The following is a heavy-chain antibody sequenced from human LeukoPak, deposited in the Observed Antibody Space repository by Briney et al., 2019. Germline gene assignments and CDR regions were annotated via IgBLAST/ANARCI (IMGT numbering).Heavy chain of an antibody. J-gene: IGHJ3*02. V-gene: IGHV3-23*01. CDR2: NRGSGGST. D-gene: IGHD1-7*01. CDR3: AKDSGMDNWNYVDAFDI. CDR1: AFTFSSYG. Sequence: GGSLRLSCAAAAFTFSSYGVHWVRQAAGKGLELVSANRGSGGSTYYADSVKGRFTISRDNSKNTLSLQMNSLRAEDTAVYYCAKDSGMDNWNYVDAFDIWGQGIMVTVSS.